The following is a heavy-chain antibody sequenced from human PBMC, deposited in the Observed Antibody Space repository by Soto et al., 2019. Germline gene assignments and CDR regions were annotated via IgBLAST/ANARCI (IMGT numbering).Heavy chain of an antibody. CDR2: ISWNSGSI. Sequence: EVQLVESGGGLVQPGRSLRHSCAASGFTFDDYAMHWVRQAPGKGLEWVSGISWNSGSIGYADSVKGRFTISRDTAKNSLYLQMNSLRAEDTALYYCAKGIAVAVTHDAFDIWGQGTMVTVSS. CDR1: GFTFDDYA. J-gene: IGHJ3*02. V-gene: IGHV3-9*01. D-gene: IGHD6-19*01. CDR3: AKGIAVAVTHDAFDI.